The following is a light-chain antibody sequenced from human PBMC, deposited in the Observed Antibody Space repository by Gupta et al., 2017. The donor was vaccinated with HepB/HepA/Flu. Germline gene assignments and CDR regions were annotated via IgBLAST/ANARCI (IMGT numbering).Light chain of an antibody. Sequence: ELVFTLSLATLSRSPGERATLSCRASLTISNSLAWYQQKPGQAPRLLIYDASNRATGIPARFIGSGSGTDFTLTISSLEPEDFAVYYCQQRSNWRTFGQGTKVEIK. CDR1: LTISNS. J-gene: IGKJ1*01. V-gene: IGKV3-11*01. CDR2: DAS. CDR3: QQRSNWRT.